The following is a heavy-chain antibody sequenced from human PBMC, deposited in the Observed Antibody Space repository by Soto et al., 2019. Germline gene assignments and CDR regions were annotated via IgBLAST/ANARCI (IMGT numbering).Heavy chain of an antibody. Sequence: GASVKVSCKASGYTFTSYAIHWVRQAPGQRLEWMGWINAGYGNTKYSQKFQGRVTITRDTSASTAYMELNSLRSEDTAVYYCARTYYDISTGYSPNHFDYWGQGTLVTVSS. CDR3: ARTYYDISTGYSPNHFDY. J-gene: IGHJ4*02. D-gene: IGHD3-9*01. CDR2: INAGYGNT. V-gene: IGHV1-3*01. CDR1: GYTFTSYA.